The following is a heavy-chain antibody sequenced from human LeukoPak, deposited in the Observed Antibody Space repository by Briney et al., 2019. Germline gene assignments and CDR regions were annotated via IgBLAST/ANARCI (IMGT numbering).Heavy chain of an antibody. Sequence: GESLKISCKGSGYSFTSYWIGWVRQMPGKGLEWMGIIYPGDSDTRYSPSFQGQVTISADKSISTAYLQWSSLKASDTAMYYCARPRYVSSGFVDAFDIWGQGTMVTVSS. CDR1: GYSFTSYW. CDR2: IYPGDSDT. D-gene: IGHD3-22*01. J-gene: IGHJ3*02. V-gene: IGHV5-51*01. CDR3: ARPRYVSSGFVDAFDI.